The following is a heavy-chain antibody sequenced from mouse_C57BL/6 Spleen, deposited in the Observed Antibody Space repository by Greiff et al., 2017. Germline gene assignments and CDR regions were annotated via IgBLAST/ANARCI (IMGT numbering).Heavy chain of an antibody. V-gene: IGHV1-42*01. CDR1: GYSFTGYY. CDR2: INPSTGGT. D-gene: IGHD2-4*01. CDR3: ARGLRRGSYWYFDV. Sequence: EVQLQESGPELVKPGASVKISCKASGYSFTGYYMNWVKQSPEKSLEWIGEINPSTGGTTYNQKFKAKATFTVDKSSSTAYMQLKSLTSEDSAVYYCARGLRRGSYWYFDVWGTGTTVTVSS. J-gene: IGHJ1*03.